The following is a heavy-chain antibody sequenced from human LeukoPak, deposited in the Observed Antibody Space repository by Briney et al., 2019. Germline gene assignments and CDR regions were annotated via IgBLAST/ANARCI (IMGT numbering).Heavy chain of an antibody. Sequence: GGSLRLSCAASGFTFSSYGMHWVRQAPGKGLEWVAVISYDESNKYYADSVKGRFTISRDNAKNTLYLQMNSLRAEDTAVYYCTGGGSSWYNYWGQGTLVTVSS. CDR3: TGGGSSWYNY. D-gene: IGHD6-13*01. J-gene: IGHJ4*02. CDR2: ISYDESNK. CDR1: GFTFSSYG. V-gene: IGHV3-30*03.